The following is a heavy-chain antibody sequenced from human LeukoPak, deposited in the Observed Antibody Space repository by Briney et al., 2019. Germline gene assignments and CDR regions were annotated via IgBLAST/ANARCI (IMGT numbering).Heavy chain of an antibody. V-gene: IGHV1-18*01. CDR1: GYTFTSYG. D-gene: IGHD3-22*01. CDR2: ISAYNGNT. Sequence: XSVKVSCKASGYTFTSYGISWVRQAPGQGLEWMGWISAYNGNTNYAQKLQGRVTVTTDTSTSTVYMELRSLRSDDTAVYYCARRIVGMYYFDYWGQGTLVTVSS. CDR3: ARRIVGMYYFDY. J-gene: IGHJ4*02.